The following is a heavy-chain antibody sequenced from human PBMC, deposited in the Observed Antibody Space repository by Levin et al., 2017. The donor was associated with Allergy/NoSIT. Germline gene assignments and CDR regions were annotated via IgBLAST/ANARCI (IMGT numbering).Heavy chain of an antibody. CDR3: AITFGGVIVIPLGGSGPGGFLL. CDR1: GFSLSTSGVG. D-gene: IGHD3-16*02. J-gene: IGHJ4*02. CDR2: IYWDDDK. Sequence: SGPTLVKPTQTLTLTCTFSGFSLSTSGVGVGWIRQPPGKALEWLALIYWDDDKRYSPSLKSRLTITKDTSKNQVVLTMTNMDPVDTATYYCAITFGGVIVIPLGGSGPGGFLLWGQGTLVTVSS. V-gene: IGHV2-5*02.